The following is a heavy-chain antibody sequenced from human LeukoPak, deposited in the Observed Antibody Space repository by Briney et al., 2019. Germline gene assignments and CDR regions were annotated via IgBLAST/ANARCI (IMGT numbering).Heavy chain of an antibody. V-gene: IGHV3-30*04. J-gene: IGHJ4*02. Sequence: GGSLRLSCAASGFTFSSYAMHWVRQAPGKGLEWVAVISYDGSNKYYADSVKGRFTISRDNSKNTLYLQMNSLRAEDTAVYYCARDLRSLVVVPAAIDYWAREPWSPSPQ. CDR3: ARDLRSLVVVPAAIDY. CDR1: GFTFSSYA. CDR2: ISYDGSNK. D-gene: IGHD2-2*01.